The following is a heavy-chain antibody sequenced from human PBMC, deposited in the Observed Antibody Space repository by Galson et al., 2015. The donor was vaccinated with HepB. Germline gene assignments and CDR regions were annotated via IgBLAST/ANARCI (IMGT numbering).Heavy chain of an antibody. D-gene: IGHD5-24*01. CDR1: GYTFTSYY. Sequence: SVKVSCKASGYTFTSYYMHWVRQAPGQGLEWMGIINPSGGSTSYAQKFQGRVTMTRDTSTSTVYMELSSLRSEDTAVYYCARDSRDGYNSDAFDIWGQGTMVTVSS. J-gene: IGHJ3*02. CDR3: ARDSRDGYNSDAFDI. CDR2: INPSGGST. V-gene: IGHV1-46*01.